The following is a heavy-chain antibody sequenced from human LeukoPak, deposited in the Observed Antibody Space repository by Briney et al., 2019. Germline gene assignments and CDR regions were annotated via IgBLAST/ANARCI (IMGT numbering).Heavy chain of an antibody. CDR3: ARDSGGTYFYYYYYMDD. Sequence: GGSLRLSCAASGFSFSTYAISWVRQAPGKGLEWVSAISAGGATIYYADSVKGRFTVSRDNSKNTLYLQMNSLRAEDTAVYYCARDSGGTYFYYYYYMDDWGKGTTVTVSS. D-gene: IGHD1-26*01. V-gene: IGHV3-23*01. J-gene: IGHJ6*03. CDR2: ISAGGATI. CDR1: GFSFSTYA.